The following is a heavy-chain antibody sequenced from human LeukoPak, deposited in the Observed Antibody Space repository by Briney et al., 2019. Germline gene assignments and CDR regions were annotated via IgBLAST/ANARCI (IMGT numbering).Heavy chain of an antibody. CDR3: AREAVAGTVDY. J-gene: IGHJ4*02. V-gene: IGHV3-21*01. Sequence: RSGGSLRLSCAASGFTFSSYSMNWVRQAPGKGLEWVSSISSSSSCIYYADSVKGRFTISRDNAKNSLYLQMNSLRAEDTAVYYCAREAVAGTVDYWGQGTLVTVSS. CDR1: GFTFSSYS. CDR2: ISSSSSCI. D-gene: IGHD6-19*01.